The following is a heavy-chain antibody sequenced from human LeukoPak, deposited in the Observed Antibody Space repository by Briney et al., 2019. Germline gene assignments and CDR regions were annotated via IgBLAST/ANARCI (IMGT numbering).Heavy chain of an antibody. CDR3: SRDGTKSDNSGFDI. V-gene: IGHV3-72*01. CDR2: IRRKGQSYST. D-gene: IGHD3-22*01. J-gene: IGHJ3*02. Sequence: GGSLRLSCVASGFIFSDYILDWVRQAPGKGLEWVGRIRRKGQSYSTEYAASVKDRFSISRDDSKNSLFLDMYSLKTEDTAVYHCSRDGTKSDNSGFDIWAKGQWSPSLQ. CDR1: GFIFSDYI.